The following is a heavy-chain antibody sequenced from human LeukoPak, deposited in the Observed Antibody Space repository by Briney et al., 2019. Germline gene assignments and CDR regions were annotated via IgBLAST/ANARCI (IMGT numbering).Heavy chain of an antibody. Sequence: SDTLSLTCTVSGVSISIYYWSWIRQPTGKGLEWIGYIYYSGSTNYNPSLKSRVTISVDTSKNQFSLKLSSVTAADTAVYYCARDVGMDVWGQGTTVTVSS. CDR3: ARDVGMDV. V-gene: IGHV4-59*01. CDR1: GVSISIYY. J-gene: IGHJ6*02. CDR2: IYYSGST.